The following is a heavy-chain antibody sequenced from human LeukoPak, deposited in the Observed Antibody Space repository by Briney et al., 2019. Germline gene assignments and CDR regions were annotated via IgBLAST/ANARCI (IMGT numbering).Heavy chain of an antibody. CDR3: AKRGNAISFFDP. J-gene: IGHJ5*02. CDR2: ISTSAGST. CDR1: GFTFSTYA. D-gene: IGHD2/OR15-2a*01. V-gene: IGHV3-23*01. Sequence: PGGSLRLSCAASGFTFSTYAMSWVRQAPGKGLEWVSAISTSAGSTHHADYVKGRFTISRDNSKNTLYLEMNNLRAEDTALYYCAKRGNAISFFDPWGQGTLVTVSS.